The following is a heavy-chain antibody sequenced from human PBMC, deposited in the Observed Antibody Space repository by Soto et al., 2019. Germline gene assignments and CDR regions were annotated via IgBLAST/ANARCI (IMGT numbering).Heavy chain of an antibody. CDR3: ARSEATVLDY. V-gene: IGHV4-39*01. D-gene: IGHD4-17*01. J-gene: IGHJ4*02. CDR1: GESITIAPYY. Sequence: SXTLSLTCTVSGESITIAPYYWCWIRQTPGKGLEWMGSLSYSGSTHYSPSLKSRVTISMDTSKNQLYLKLSSVTAADTAVYYCARSEATVLDYWGQGTLVTVS. CDR2: LSYSGST.